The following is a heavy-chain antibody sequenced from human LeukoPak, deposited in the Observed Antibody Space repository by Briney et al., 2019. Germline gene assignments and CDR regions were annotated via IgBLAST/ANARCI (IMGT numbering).Heavy chain of an antibody. CDR3: AKDSSGWYYYFDY. V-gene: IGHV3-23*01. Sequence: GGSLRLSCAASGFTFSSYAMNWVRQAPGKGLEWVSTISGSGGSTYYADSVKGRYTISRDNSKNTLYLQMNSLRAEDTAVYYCAKDSSGWYYYFDYWGQGTLVTVSS. CDR2: ISGSGGST. D-gene: IGHD6-19*01. CDR1: GFTFSSYA. J-gene: IGHJ4*02.